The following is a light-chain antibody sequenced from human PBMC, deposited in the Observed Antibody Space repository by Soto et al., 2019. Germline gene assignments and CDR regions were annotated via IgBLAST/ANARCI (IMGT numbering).Light chain of an antibody. V-gene: IGLV2-14*01. Sequence: QSALTQPASVSGSPGQSITISSTGTSSDVGGYNYVSWYQQHPGKAPKLMIYEVSNRPSGLSNRFSGSKSGNTASLTISGLQAEDEADYYCSSYTSSSTYVFGTGTMLTVL. CDR2: EVS. J-gene: IGLJ1*01. CDR3: SSYTSSSTYV. CDR1: SSDVGGYNY.